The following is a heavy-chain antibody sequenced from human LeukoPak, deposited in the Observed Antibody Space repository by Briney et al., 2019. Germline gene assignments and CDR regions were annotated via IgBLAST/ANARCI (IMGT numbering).Heavy chain of an antibody. CDR3: ARRVPTASHFDY. V-gene: IGHV3-48*03. CDR1: GLTCSNYE. J-gene: IGHJ4*02. D-gene: IGHD2-2*01. Sequence: GGSLRLSCAASGLTCSNYEMNWVRQAPGKGLEWVSYISSSGSTMFYADSVKGRFTISRDNAKNSLYLQMNSLRAEDTAVYYCARRVPTASHFDYWGQGTLVTVSS. CDR2: ISSSGSTM.